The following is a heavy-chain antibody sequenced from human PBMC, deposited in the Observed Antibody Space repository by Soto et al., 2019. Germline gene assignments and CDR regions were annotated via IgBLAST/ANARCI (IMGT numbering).Heavy chain of an antibody. J-gene: IGHJ4*02. CDR2: IKSKTDGGTT. CDR1: GFTFSNAW. D-gene: IGHD6-19*01. Sequence: EVQLVESGGGLVKPGGSLRLSCAASGFTFSNAWMSWVRQAPGKGLEWVGRIKSKTDGGTTDYAAPVKGRFTISRDDSKNTLYLQMNSLKTEDTAVYYCTTDEGTRIAVAGFDYWGQGTLVTVSS. V-gene: IGHV3-15*01. CDR3: TTDEGTRIAVAGFDY.